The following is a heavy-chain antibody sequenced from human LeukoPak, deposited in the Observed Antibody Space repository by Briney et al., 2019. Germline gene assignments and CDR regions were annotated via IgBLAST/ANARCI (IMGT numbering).Heavy chain of an antibody. J-gene: IGHJ4*02. Sequence: ASVKVSCKTSGYTFTNYYIHWVRQAPGQGLEWMGRIDPNTGGTKSARNFQGRVTMTRDTSTSTAYMALSGLRSDDTAVYYCASLYDIVGTTVDYWGQGTLVTVSS. CDR3: ASLYDIVGTTVDY. D-gene: IGHD1-26*01. CDR1: GYTFTNYY. V-gene: IGHV1-2*06. CDR2: IDPNTGGT.